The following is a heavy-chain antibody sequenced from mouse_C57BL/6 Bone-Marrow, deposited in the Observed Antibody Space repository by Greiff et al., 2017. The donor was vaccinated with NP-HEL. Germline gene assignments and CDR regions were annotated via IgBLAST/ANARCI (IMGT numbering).Heavy chain of an antibody. Sequence: VQGVESGAELVKPGASVKISCKASGYAFSSYWMNWVKQRPGKGLEWIGQIYPGDGDTNYNGKFKGKATLTADKSSSTAYMQLSSLTSEDSAVYFCARCRWDYYFDYWGQGTTLTVSS. V-gene: IGHV1-80*01. CDR3: ARCRWDYYFDY. J-gene: IGHJ2*01. D-gene: IGHD2-3*01. CDR2: IYPGDGDT. CDR1: GYAFSSYW.